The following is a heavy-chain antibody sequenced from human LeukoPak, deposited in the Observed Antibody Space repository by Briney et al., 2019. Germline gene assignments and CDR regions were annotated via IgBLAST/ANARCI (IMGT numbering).Heavy chain of an antibody. Sequence: PGGSLRLSCAASGFTFSSYVMNWVRQAPGKGLEWVSSISSSSSYIYYADSVKGRFTISRDNAKNSLYLQMNSLRAEDTAVYYRARAAYSYGPRGFDYWGQGILVTVSS. D-gene: IGHD3-16*01. CDR3: ARAAYSYGPRGFDY. CDR1: GFTFSSYV. J-gene: IGHJ4*02. CDR2: ISSSSSYI. V-gene: IGHV3-21*01.